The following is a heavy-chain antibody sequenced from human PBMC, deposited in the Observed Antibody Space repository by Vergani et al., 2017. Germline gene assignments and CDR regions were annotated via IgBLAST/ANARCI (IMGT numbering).Heavy chain of an antibody. Sequence: QVQLVQSGAEVKKPGASVKVSCKASGYTFTSYGISWVRQAPGQGLEWMGGIIPIFGTANYAQKFQGRVTITADESTSTAYMELSSLRSEDTAVYYCARDLQNYDFWSGYYGYWGQGTLVTVSS. J-gene: IGHJ4*02. CDR1: GYTFTSYG. V-gene: IGHV1-69*01. CDR2: IIPIFGTA. CDR3: ARDLQNYDFWSGYYGY. D-gene: IGHD3-3*01.